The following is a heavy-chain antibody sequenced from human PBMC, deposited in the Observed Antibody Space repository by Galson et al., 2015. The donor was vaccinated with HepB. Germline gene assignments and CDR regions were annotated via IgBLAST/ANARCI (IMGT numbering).Heavy chain of an antibody. Sequence: SLRLSCAASGFSFDTYAMSWVRQAPGKGLEWVSSISGAGHNTYYADAVRGRFTISRDNSKSTVYLQMISLRAEDTAVYYCARESDYDYVWGSYRDAFDIWGQGTMVTVSS. V-gene: IGHV3-23*01. J-gene: IGHJ3*02. CDR1: GFSFDTYA. CDR3: ARESDYDYVWGSYRDAFDI. D-gene: IGHD3-16*02. CDR2: ISGAGHNT.